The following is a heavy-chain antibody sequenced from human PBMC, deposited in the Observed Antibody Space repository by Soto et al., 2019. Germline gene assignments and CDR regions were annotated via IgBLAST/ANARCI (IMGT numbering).Heavy chain of an antibody. CDR2: MNPNSGKT. CDR1: GYTFTSYD. CDR3: ARGPDYSSSWYDGIGFDY. D-gene: IGHD6-13*01. J-gene: IGHJ4*02. V-gene: IGHV1-8*01. Sequence: QVQLVQSGAEVKKPGASVKVSCKASGYTFTSYDINWVRQATGQGLEWMGWMNPNSGKTGYAQKFQGRVTMTRNTSISTAYMELSSLRSEDTAVYYCARGPDYSSSWYDGIGFDYWGQGTLVTVSS.